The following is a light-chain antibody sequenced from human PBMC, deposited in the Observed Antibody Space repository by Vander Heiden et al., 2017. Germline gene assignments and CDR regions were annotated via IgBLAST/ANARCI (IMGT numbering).Light chain of an antibody. CDR1: KLGNKS. J-gene: IGLJ2*01. CDR2: QDN. CDR3: QAWDSSTAVV. Sequence: SYELTQPPSLSVSPGPPASTTCFGNKLGNKSACWYQQKPGQSPVVVIYQDNKRPSGIPERFSGSNSGNTATLTISGTQAMDEADYYCQAWDSSTAVVFGGGTKLTVL. V-gene: IGLV3-1*01.